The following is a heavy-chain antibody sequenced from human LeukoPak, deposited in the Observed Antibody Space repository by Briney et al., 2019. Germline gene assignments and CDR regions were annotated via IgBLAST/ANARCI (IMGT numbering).Heavy chain of an antibody. CDR2: VSTYNGNT. D-gene: IGHD3-9*01. Sequence: ASVKVSCKASGYTFNSYGISWLRQAPGQGLEWMGWVSTYNGNTNYAQKFQGRVTMTTDTSTSTAYMELRSLRSDDTAVYYCARGRGYYDISDYWGQGTLVTVSA. V-gene: IGHV1-18*01. CDR3: ARGRGYYDISDY. CDR1: GYTFNSYG. J-gene: IGHJ4*02.